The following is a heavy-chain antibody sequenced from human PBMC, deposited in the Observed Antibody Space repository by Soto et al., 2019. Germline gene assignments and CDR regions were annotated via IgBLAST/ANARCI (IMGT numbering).Heavy chain of an antibody. V-gene: IGHV4-39*02. CDR1: GGSISSSSFY. D-gene: IGHD6-19*01. Sequence: SETLSLTCTVSGGSISSSSFYWGWIRQPPGKGLEWIGSIYYSGSTYYNPSLMSRVTISVDMSKNQFSLKLSSVTAADTAVYYCARDGSGWNYYFDYWGQGTLVTVSS. CDR3: ARDGSGWNYYFDY. J-gene: IGHJ4*02. CDR2: IYYSGST.